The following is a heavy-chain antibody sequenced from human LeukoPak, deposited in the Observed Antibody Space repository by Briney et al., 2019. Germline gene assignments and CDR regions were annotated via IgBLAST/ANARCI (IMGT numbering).Heavy chain of an antibody. J-gene: IGHJ4*02. CDR3: ARAVDLADY. V-gene: IGHV3-48*04. CDR2: ISTSGTII. Sequence: PGGSLRLSCAASGFTFRNYWMGWVRQAPGKGLEWVSYISTSGTIIYYADSVKGRFTISRDNVKNSVFLQMDNLTPDDTAVYYCARAVDLADYWGQGTLVTVSS. CDR1: GFTFRNYW.